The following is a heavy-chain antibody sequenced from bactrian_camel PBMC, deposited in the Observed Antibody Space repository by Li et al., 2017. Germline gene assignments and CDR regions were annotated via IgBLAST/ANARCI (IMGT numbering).Heavy chain of an antibody. J-gene: IGHJ6*01. CDR2: IDTDGST. Sequence: HVQLVESGGGLVQTTGSLRLSCAASTLTDLCMAWFRQAPGKEREGVAIIDTDGSTTYADSVKGRFTISKDSAKNTLYLQISSLSAEDTAMWYCAASSGTYCNTPIYASDFTDWGQGTQVTVS. V-gene: IGHV3S55*01. CDR3: AASSGTYCNTPIYASDFTD. D-gene: IGHD2*01. CDR1: TLTDLC.